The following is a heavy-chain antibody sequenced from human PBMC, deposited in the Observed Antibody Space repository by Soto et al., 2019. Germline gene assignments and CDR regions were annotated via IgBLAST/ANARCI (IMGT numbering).Heavy chain of an antibody. V-gene: IGHV4-31*03. Sequence: SETLSLTCTVSGGSISSGGYYLSWIRQHPGKGLEWIGYIYYSGSTYYNPSLKSRVTISVDTSKNQFSLKLSSVTAADTAVYYCARGQGGTTKLRYYYMDVWGKGTTVTVSS. D-gene: IGHD4-17*01. J-gene: IGHJ6*03. CDR1: GGSISSGGYY. CDR3: ARGQGGTTKLRYYYMDV. CDR2: IYYSGST.